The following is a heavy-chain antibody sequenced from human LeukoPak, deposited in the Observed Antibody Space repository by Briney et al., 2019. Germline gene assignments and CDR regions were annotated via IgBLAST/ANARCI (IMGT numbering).Heavy chain of an antibody. CDR3: AELGITMIGGV. D-gene: IGHD3-10*02. CDR1: GSTFSSYE. CDR2: ISSSGSTI. V-gene: IGHV3-48*03. J-gene: IGHJ6*04. Sequence: GGSLRLSCAATGSTFSSYEMNWVRQAPGKGLEWVSYISSSGSTIYYADSVKGRFTISRDNAKNSLYLQMNSLRAEDTAVYYCAELGITMIGGVWGKGTTVTISS.